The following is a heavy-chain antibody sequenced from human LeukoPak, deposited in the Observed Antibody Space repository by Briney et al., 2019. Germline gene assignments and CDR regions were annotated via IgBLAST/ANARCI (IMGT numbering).Heavy chain of an antibody. CDR3: ARGFTIFGVVNDAFDI. CDR2: IDSDGSST. J-gene: IGHJ3*02. D-gene: IGHD3-3*01. CDR1: GFTFSDYW. Sequence: PGGSRRLSCAASGFTFSDYWMHWVRQAPGKGLVWVSRIDSDGSSTSNADSVKGRFTISRDNAKNTVYLQMNGLRAEDTAVYYCARGFTIFGVVNDAFDIWGQGTMVTVSS. V-gene: IGHV3-74*01.